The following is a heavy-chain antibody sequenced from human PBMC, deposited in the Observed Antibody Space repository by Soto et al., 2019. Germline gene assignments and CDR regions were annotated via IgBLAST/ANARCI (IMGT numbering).Heavy chain of an antibody. CDR1: GFTFDDFS. CDR2: IGRDGIYT. D-gene: IGHD2-2*01. Sequence: EVQLVESGGAVVQPGGSLRLSCAASGFTFDDFSMHWVRQAPGKGLEWVSLIGRDGIYTYYADSVKGRFTISRDNSKNSLYLLMNSLTTEDTAFYFCAKEKHDASWTSFDYWGQGTLVTVSS. V-gene: IGHV3-43*01. J-gene: IGHJ4*02. CDR3: AKEKHDASWTSFDY.